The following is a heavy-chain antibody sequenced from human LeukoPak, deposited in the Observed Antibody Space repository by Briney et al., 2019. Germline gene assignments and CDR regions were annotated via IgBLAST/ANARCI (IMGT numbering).Heavy chain of an antibody. CDR1: GGSISSGDYY. V-gene: IGHV4-30-4*01. J-gene: IGHJ5*02. Sequence: SETLSLTCTVSGGSISSGDYYWSWIRQPPGTGLEWIAYMYYSGSTYYNPSLKSRVTMSADTSKNQLSLKLSSVTAADTAVYYCARPYYYDSRIDPWGQGILVTVSS. D-gene: IGHD3-22*01. CDR2: MYYSGST. CDR3: ARPYYYDSRIDP.